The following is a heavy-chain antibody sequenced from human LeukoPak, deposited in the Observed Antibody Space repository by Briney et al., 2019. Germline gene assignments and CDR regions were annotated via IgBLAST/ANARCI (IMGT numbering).Heavy chain of an antibody. CDR3: ARDAGTWGHGYYFDY. J-gene: IGHJ4*02. D-gene: IGHD7-27*01. V-gene: IGHV3-30*03. CDR2: ISFDGNNI. CDR1: GFTFRSYG. Sequence: PGRSLRLSCAASGFTFRSYGMHWVRQAPGKGLEWVAVISFDGNNIYYADSVRGRFTISRDNSKNMLYLQMNSLRAEDTAVYFCARDAGTWGHGYYFDYWGQGTVVTVSS.